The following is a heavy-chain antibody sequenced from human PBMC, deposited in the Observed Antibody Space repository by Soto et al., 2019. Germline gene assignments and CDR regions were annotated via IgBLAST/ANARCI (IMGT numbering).Heavy chain of an antibody. CDR2: IKSKTDGGTT. J-gene: IGHJ5*02. Sequence: GGSLRLSCAASGFTFSNAWMSWVRQAPGKGLEWVGRIKSKTDGGTTDYAAPVKGRFTISRDDSKNTLYLQMNSLKTEDTGVYYCTASDIVVVPAAIGISWFDPWGQGTLVTVSS. CDR3: TASDIVVVPAAIGISWFDP. D-gene: IGHD2-2*02. CDR1: GFTFSNAW. V-gene: IGHV3-15*01.